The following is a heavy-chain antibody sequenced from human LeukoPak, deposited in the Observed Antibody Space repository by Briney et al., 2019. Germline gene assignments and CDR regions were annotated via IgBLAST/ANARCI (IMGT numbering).Heavy chain of an antibody. V-gene: IGHV1-46*01. CDR2: INPSGGST. CDR3: ARGSYNWNTADWFDP. D-gene: IGHD1/OR15-1a*01. CDR1: GYTFTSYY. Sequence: ASVKVSCKASGYTFTSYYMHWVRQAPGQGLEWMGIINPSGGSTSYAQKFQGRVTMTRDTSTSTVYMELSSLRSEDTAVYYCARGSYNWNTADWFDPWGQGTLVTVSS. J-gene: IGHJ5*02.